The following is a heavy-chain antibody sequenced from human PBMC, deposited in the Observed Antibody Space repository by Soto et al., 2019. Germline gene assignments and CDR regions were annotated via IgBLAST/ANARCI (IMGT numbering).Heavy chain of an antibody. V-gene: IGHV4-59*01. Sequence: SETLSLTCTVSGGSISSYYWSWIRQPPGKGLEWIGYIYYSGSTNYNPSLKSRVTISVDTSKNQFSLKLSSVTAADTAVYYCARAEGTYSSSSEHEDHNPYLDYWGQGTLVTVSS. J-gene: IGHJ4*02. CDR2: IYYSGST. CDR1: GGSISSYY. D-gene: IGHD6-6*01. CDR3: ARAEGTYSSSSEHEDHNPYLDY.